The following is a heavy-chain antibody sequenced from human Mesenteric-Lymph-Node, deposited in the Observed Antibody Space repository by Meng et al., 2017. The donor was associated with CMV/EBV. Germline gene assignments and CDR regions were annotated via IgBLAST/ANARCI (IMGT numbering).Heavy chain of an antibody. CDR2: INPSGGST. CDR1: GYTFTGYY. Sequence: ASVKVSCKASGYTFTGYYMHWMRQAPGQGPEWMGIINPSGGSTIYAQKFQGRVTMTRDTSTSTVYMDLSSLRSEDTAVYYCVRWSGPGLRFDYWGQGTLVTVSS. J-gene: IGHJ4*02. V-gene: IGHV1-46*01. D-gene: IGHD3-16*01. CDR3: VRWSGPGLRFDY.